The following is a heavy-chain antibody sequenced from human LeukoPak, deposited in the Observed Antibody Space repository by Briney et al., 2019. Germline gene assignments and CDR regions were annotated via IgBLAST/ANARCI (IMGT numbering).Heavy chain of an antibody. CDR1: GFTFSRYS. CDR2: ISSSSSYI. V-gene: IGHV3-21*01. Sequence: GGSLRLSCAASGFTFSRYSLSWVRQAPGKGLGWVSSISSSSSYIYCADSVKGRFTISRDNAKNSLYLQMNSLRAEDTAVYYCASPYSSRWYELCYWGQGTLVTVSS. CDR3: ASPYSSRWYELCY. D-gene: IGHD6-13*01. J-gene: IGHJ4*02.